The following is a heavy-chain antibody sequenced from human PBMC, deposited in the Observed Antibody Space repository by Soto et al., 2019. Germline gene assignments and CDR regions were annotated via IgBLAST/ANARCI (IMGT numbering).Heavy chain of an antibody. V-gene: IGHV4-4*02. CDR3: ARVCSSGSGWMYYFDF. J-gene: IGHJ4*02. CDR2: IYYTGAT. D-gene: IGHD1-1*01. Sequence: QVELQESGPRLVKSSGTLSLTCEVSSGSISTGNWWSWVRQPPGKGLEWIGEIYYTGATNYNPSLRRLVTMPIDKSKDQFSMIRTSATGADTAVYYCARVCSSGSGWMYYFDFWGQVILVSVSS. CDR1: SGSISTGNW.